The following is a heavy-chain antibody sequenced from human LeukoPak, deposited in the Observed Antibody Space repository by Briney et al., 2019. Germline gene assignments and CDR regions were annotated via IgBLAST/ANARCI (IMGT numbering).Heavy chain of an antibody. CDR1: GGSISISKFY. CDR3: ARLAFTSYGFDV. V-gene: IGHV4-39*01. CDR2: LYRSGST. Sequence: SETLSLTCNVSGGSISISKFYWGWIRQPLGKKLEWIGHLYRSGSTYYNLSLKSRVTLSVDTSKNQFSLKLTSVTAADTAVYYCARLAFTSYGFDVWGQGATVIVSS. J-gene: IGHJ3*01. D-gene: IGHD4-17*01.